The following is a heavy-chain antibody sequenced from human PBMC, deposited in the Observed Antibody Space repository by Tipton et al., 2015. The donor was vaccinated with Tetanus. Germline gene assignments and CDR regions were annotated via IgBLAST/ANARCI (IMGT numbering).Heavy chain of an antibody. D-gene: IGHD2-8*01. CDR1: GYIFTNYW. CDR2: IYPGDSDT. Sequence: VQLVQSGGEVKKPGESLKISCKGSGYIFTNYWIGWVRQKPGKGLEWMGIIYPGDSDTRYSPSFQGQVTISVDKSIYTAYLQWSSLKASDTSVFYCARAHCTDGVCNFDFWGQGALVTVAS. CDR3: ARAHCTDGVCNFDF. J-gene: IGHJ4*02. V-gene: IGHV5-51*01.